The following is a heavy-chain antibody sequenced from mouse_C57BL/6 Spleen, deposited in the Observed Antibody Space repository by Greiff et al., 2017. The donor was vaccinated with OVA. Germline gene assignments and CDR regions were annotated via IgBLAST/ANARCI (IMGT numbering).Heavy chain of an antibody. V-gene: IGHV1-64*01. J-gene: IGHJ4*01. CDR2: IHPNSGST. D-gene: IGHD2-5*01. CDR3: ARPYYSNTGAMDY. CDR1: GYTFTSYW. Sequence: QVQLQQPGAELVKPGASVKLSCKASGYTFTSYWMHWVKQRPGQGLEWIGMIHPNSGSTNYNEKFKSKATLTVDKSSSTAYMQLSSLTSEDSAVYYCARPYYSNTGAMDYWGQGTSVTVSS.